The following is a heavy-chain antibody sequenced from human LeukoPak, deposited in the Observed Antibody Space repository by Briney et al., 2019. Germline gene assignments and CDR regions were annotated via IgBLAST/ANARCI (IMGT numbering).Heavy chain of an antibody. CDR2: INSSSSYI. Sequence: PGGSLRLSSAASGFTFSSYSMNWVRPAPGKGLEWVSSINSSSSYIYYADSVKGRFTISRDNAKNSLYLQMNSLRDEDTAVYYCARLSIGWIQPYYFDYWGQGTLVTVSS. J-gene: IGHJ4*02. D-gene: IGHD5-18*01. CDR3: ARLSIGWIQPYYFDY. CDR1: GFTFSSYS. V-gene: IGHV3-21*01.